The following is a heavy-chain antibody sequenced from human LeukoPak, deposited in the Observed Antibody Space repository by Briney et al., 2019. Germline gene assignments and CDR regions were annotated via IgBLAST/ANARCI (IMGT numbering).Heavy chain of an antibody. J-gene: IGHJ5*02. D-gene: IGHD6-6*01. V-gene: IGHV1-2*02. CDR2: INPNSGGT. CDR1: GYTFTGYY. CDR3: ARAGPILAARYWFDP. Sequence: GASVKVSCKASGYTFTGYYMHWVRQAPGQGLEWMGWINPNSGGTNYAQKFQGRVTMTRDTSISTAYMELSRLRSDDTAVYYCARAGPILAARYWFDPWGQGTLVTVSS.